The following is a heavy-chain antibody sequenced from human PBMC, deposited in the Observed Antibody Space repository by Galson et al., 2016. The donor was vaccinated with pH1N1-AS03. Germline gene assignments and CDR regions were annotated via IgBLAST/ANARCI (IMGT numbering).Heavy chain of an antibody. CDR1: GFSFSRYA. V-gene: IGHV3-23*01. J-gene: IGHJ4*02. CDR2: LSGTGLSA. D-gene: IGHD6-19*01. CDR3: AKSMGVPGIGYNGVLDF. Sequence: SLRLSCAASGFSFSRYAMIWVRQAPGKGLEWVSSLSGTGLSAYYADSVKGRFSISRDNSKSTVYLHLKGRRVEDTAVYYCAKSMGVPGIGYNGVLDFWGQGTLVTVSS.